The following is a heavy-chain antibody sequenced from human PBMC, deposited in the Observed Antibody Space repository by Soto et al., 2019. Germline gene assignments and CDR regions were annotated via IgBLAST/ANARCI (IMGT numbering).Heavy chain of an antibody. J-gene: IGHJ5*02. D-gene: IGHD1-26*01. Sequence: QVQLQQWGSGLLKPSETLSLTCAIYGGSFSDYYWHWIRQSPGKGLEWIGEIHLSGRVNFTPSLKSRATLSMETSKTPCSLTLTSVTAADTAVYFCARTPTRGASAWLDPWGRGNLVTVSS. CDR2: IHLSGRV. V-gene: IGHV4-34*01. CDR1: GGSFSDYY. CDR3: ARTPTRGASAWLDP.